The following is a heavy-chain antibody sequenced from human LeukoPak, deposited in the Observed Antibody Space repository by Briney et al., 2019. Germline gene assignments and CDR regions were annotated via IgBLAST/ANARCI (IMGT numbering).Heavy chain of an antibody. CDR1: GFTFRNYA. Sequence: QPGGSLRLSCAASGFTFRNYAMHWVRQTPGKGLEWVTVISHDESNEYYADSVKGRFTISRDNSKNTLYLQMNSLRADDTAVYYCAREGNYYHSSGIRDFDYWGQGTLVTVSS. J-gene: IGHJ4*02. V-gene: IGHV3-30-3*01. D-gene: IGHD3-22*01. CDR2: ISHDESNE. CDR3: AREGNYYHSSGIRDFDY.